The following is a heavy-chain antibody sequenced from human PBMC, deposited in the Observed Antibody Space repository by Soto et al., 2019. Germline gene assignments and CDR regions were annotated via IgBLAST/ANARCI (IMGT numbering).Heavy chain of an antibody. Sequence: SETLSLTCTVSGGSMIAYYWNWMRQPPGKGLQWVGYTYYSGSTTYNPSLKSRVTISVDSSKNQFSLKLDSVTPADTAVYYCARVRGTAGKRYFDYWGPGTLVTVSS. CDR1: GGSMIAYY. J-gene: IGHJ4*02. CDR3: ARVRGTAGKRYFDY. CDR2: TYYSGST. V-gene: IGHV4-59*01. D-gene: IGHD6-13*01.